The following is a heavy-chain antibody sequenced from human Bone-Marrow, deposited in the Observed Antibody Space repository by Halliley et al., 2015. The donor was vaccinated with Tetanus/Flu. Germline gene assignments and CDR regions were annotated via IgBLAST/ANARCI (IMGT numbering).Heavy chain of an antibody. D-gene: IGHD3-3*01. J-gene: IGHJ6*02. V-gene: IGHV1-69*01. Sequence: QVQLVQSGAEVKKPGSSVKVSCKASGGTFSSYAISWVRQAPGQGLEWMGGIIPIFGTANYAQEFQGRVTITADESTSTAYMELSSLRSEDTAVYYCARDRVFGVVQYYYYGMDVWGQGTTVTVSS. CDR1: GGTFSSYA. CDR2: IIPIFGTA. CDR3: ARDRVFGVVQYYYYGMDV.